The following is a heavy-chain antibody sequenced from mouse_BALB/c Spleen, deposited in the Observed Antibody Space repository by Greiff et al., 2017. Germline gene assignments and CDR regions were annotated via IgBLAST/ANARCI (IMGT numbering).Heavy chain of an antibody. V-gene: IGHV5-17*02. Sequence: EVKVVESGGGLVQPGGSRKLSCAASGFTFSSFGMHWVRQAPEKGLEWVAYISSGSSTIYYADTVKGRFTISRDNPKNTLFLQMTSLRSEDTAMYYCARSPMDYWGQGTSVTVSS. J-gene: IGHJ4*01. CDR3: ARSPMDY. CDR2: ISSGSSTI. CDR1: GFTFSSFG.